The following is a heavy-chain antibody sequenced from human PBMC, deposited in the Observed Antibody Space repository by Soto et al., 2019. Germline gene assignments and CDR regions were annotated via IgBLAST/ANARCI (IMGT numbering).Heavy chain of an antibody. CDR3: TRLEGHSFGFDY. CDR1: GFTFSGSA. J-gene: IGHJ4*02. V-gene: IGHV3-73*01. D-gene: IGHD3-3*01. Sequence: GGSLRLSCAASGFTFSGSAVHWVRQASGKGLEWIGRIKNKANNYVTAYAASVKGRFTISRDDSKNTAYLQMDSLKTEDTAMYYCTRLEGHSFGFDYWGQGTLVTV. CDR2: IKNKANNYVT.